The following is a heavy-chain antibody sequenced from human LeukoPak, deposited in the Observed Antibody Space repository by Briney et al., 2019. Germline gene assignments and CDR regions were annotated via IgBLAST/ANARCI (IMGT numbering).Heavy chain of an antibody. CDR3: ARDRDFFTSSPGFDY. Sequence: GGSLRLSCAASGFTFSSYAMSWVRQAPGKGLEWVAIISYDGSNKYYADSVKGRFTISRDSSKNTLYLQMNSLRAEDTAVYYCARDRDFFTSSPGFDYWGQGTLVPVSS. D-gene: IGHD2-2*01. V-gene: IGHV3-30*14. CDR1: GFTFSSYA. CDR2: ISYDGSNK. J-gene: IGHJ4*02.